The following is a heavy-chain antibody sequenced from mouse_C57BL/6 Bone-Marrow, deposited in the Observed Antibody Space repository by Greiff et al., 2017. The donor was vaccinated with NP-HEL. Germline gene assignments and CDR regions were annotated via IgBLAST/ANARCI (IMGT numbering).Heavy chain of an antibody. V-gene: IGHV5-9*01. CDR3: ARHDTQLRLPAWFAY. CDR1: GFTFSSYT. D-gene: IGHD3-2*02. CDR2: ISGGGGNT. Sequence: EVKVVESGGGLVKPGGSLKLSCAASGFTFSSYTMSWVRQTPEKRLEWVATISGGGGNTYYPDSVKGRFTISRDNAKNTLYLQMSSLRSEDTALYYCARHDTQLRLPAWFAYWGQGTLVTVSA. J-gene: IGHJ3*01.